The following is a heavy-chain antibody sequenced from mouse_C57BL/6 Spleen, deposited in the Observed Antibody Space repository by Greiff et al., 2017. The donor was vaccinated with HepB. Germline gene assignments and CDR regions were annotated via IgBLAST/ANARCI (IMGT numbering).Heavy chain of an antibody. CDR2: INPYNGDT. CDR3: ARRTPWYFDV. CDR1: GYSFTGYF. Sequence: EVKLEESGPELVKPGDSVKISCKASGYSFTGYFMNWVMQSHGKSLEWIGRINPYNGDTFYNQKFKGKATLTVDKSSSTAHMELRSLTSEDSAVYYCARRTPWYFDVWGTGTTVTVSS. J-gene: IGHJ1*03. V-gene: IGHV1-20*01.